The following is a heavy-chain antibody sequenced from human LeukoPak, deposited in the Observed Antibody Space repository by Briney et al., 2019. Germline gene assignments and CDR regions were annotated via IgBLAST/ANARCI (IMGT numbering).Heavy chain of an antibody. J-gene: IGHJ3*02. V-gene: IGHV3-23*01. CDR2: ISFSGANT. Sequence: GGSLRLSCAASGFTFSRYAMTWVRQAPGKGLEWVSGISFSGANTYYADSVKGRFGISRDNSKNALYLQMKSLRAEDTALYYCAKLKLPPAGVMVRGVRGDAFHIWGHGTMVTVSS. D-gene: IGHD3-10*01. CDR3: AKLKLPPAGVMVRGVRGDAFHI. CDR1: GFTFSRYA.